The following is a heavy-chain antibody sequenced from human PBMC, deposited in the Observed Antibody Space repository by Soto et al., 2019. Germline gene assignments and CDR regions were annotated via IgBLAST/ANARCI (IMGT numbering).Heavy chain of an antibody. J-gene: IGHJ4*02. CDR2: ISSSGRSI. CDR1: GFSFSDYY. CDR3: ARDVGPGSTDY. V-gene: IGHV3-11*01. Sequence: PGGSLRLSCAASGFSFSDYYMSWIRQAPGKGLEWLSYISSSGRSIKYADSVKGRFTISRDNAKNSLYLQINSLRAEDTAVYYCARDVGPGSTDYWGQGTLVTVSS.